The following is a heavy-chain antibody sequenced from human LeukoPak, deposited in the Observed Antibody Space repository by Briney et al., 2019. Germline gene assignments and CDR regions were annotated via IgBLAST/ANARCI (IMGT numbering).Heavy chain of an antibody. D-gene: IGHD6-25*01. Sequence: GGSLRLSRAASGFRFSTFWMSWVRQAPGKGLEWVANINQNGGVKHYVDSVKGRFTISRDNAKNSLYLQMTSLRADDTAVYYCATSDDAAGTSWGQGTLVTVS. J-gene: IGHJ5*02. CDR2: INQNGGVK. V-gene: IGHV3-7*03. CDR3: ATSDDAAGTS. CDR1: GFRFSTFW.